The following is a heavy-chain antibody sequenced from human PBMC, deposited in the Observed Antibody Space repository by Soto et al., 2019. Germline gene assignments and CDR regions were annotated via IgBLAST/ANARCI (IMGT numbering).Heavy chain of an antibody. J-gene: IGHJ4*02. CDR1: GFTFSSYS. CDR3: ARDLHGQGAFDY. Sequence: EVQLVESGGGLVKPGGSLRLSCAASGFTFSSYSMNWVRQAPGKGLEWVSSISSSSSYIYYADSVKGRFTISRDNAKNSLYLQMNSLRAEDTAVYYCARDLHGQGAFDYWGQGTLVTVSS. CDR2: ISSSSSYI. V-gene: IGHV3-21*01. D-gene: IGHD1-26*01.